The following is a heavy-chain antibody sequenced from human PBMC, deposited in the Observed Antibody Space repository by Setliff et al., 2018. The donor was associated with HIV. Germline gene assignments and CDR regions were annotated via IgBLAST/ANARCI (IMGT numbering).Heavy chain of an antibody. CDR1: GYTFTSYA. Sequence: ASVKVSCKASGYTFTSYAMHWVRQAPGQRLEWMGWINAGNGNTKYSQKFQGRVTVTRDTSASTAYMELSSLRSEDTAVYYCARAETRPQGPYYYGMDVWGQGTTVTVSS. J-gene: IGHJ6*02. CDR3: ARAETRPQGPYYYGMDV. V-gene: IGHV1-3*01. CDR2: INAGNGNT.